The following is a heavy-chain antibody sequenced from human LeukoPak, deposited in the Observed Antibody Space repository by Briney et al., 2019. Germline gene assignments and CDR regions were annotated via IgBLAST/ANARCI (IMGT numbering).Heavy chain of an antibody. V-gene: IGHV3-74*01. Sequence: GGSLRLSCAASGFTLSSYWMHWVRQAPGKGLVWVSRINSDGSSTSYADSVKGRFTISRDNAKNTLYLQMNSLRAEGTAVYYCARVGRGYYDSSGYYPRWGQGTLVTVSS. CDR1: GFTLSSYW. D-gene: IGHD3-22*01. CDR3: ARVGRGYYDSSGYYPR. CDR2: INSDGSST. J-gene: IGHJ4*02.